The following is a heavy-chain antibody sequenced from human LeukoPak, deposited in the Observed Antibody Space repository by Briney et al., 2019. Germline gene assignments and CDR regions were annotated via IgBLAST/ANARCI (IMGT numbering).Heavy chain of an antibody. D-gene: IGHD6-13*01. J-gene: IGHJ4*02. V-gene: IGHV3-21*01. CDR1: GFTFSSYS. CDR2: ISSSSSYI. CDR3: ARDDAAGYSSSWYRY. Sequence: PGGSLRLSCAASGFTFSSYSMNWVRQAPGKGREWVASISSSSSYIYYADSVKGRFTISRDNAKNSLYLQMNSLRAEDTAVYYCARDDAAGYSSSWYRYWGQGTLVTVSS.